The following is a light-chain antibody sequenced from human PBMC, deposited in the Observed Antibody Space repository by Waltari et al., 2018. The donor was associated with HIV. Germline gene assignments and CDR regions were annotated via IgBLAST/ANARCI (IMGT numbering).Light chain of an antibody. Sequence: DIVMTQSPDSLAVSLGVRATIHCKSSQSLLYVSINRNYLGLYQPKPGQPPRLLIYLASTRESGVPDRFSGSGSGTDSTLTISSLQAEDVAVYYCQQYYGGPYTFGQGTKLEIK. CDR1: QSLLYVSINRNY. V-gene: IGKV4-1*01. CDR2: LAS. CDR3: QQYYGGPYT. J-gene: IGKJ2*01.